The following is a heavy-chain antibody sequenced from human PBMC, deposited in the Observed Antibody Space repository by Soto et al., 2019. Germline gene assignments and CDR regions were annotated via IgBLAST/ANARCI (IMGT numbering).Heavy chain of an antibody. Sequence: PGGSLRLSCEASGFTFDDYAMHWVRQAPGKGLEWVSTISWNSGSVGYADSVKGRFTISRDSAKNSLYLQMNSLRAEDTAFYYCAKASGTTYYYAMDVWGQGTTVTVSS. CDR1: GFTFDDYA. V-gene: IGHV3-9*01. D-gene: IGHD1-7*01. J-gene: IGHJ6*02. CDR3: AKASGTTYYYAMDV. CDR2: ISWNSGSV.